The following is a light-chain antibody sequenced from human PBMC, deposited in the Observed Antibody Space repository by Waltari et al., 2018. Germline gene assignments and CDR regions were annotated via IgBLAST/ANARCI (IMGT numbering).Light chain of an antibody. CDR2: RVI. V-gene: IGLV2-23*02. J-gene: IGLJ1*01. CDR1: SSDVGNDNF. Sequence: QSALTQPASVSGSPGQSITIPCTGTSSDVGNDNFVSWYQHHPGKAPKLIIYRVIKRPSGRCSRLSGYKSGDTATLTISGLQAEDEADYYCCSYTSSSTFIFGTGTKVTVL. CDR3: CSYTSSSTFI.